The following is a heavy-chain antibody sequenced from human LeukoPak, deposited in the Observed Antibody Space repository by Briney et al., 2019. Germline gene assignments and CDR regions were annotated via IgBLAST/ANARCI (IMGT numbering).Heavy chain of an antibody. J-gene: IGHJ3*02. V-gene: IGHV1-46*01. Sequence: GASVKVSCKASGYTFTGYYMHWVRQAPGQGLEWMGIINPSGGSTSYAQKFQGRVTMTRDTSTSTVYMEVSSLRSEDTAVYYCAREAPITMTGYAFDIWGQGTMVTVSS. CDR2: INPSGGST. CDR3: AREAPITMTGYAFDI. CDR1: GYTFTGYY. D-gene: IGHD3-22*01.